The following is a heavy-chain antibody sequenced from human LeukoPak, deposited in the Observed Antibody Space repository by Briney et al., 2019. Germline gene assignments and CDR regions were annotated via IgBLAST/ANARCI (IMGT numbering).Heavy chain of an antibody. D-gene: IGHD3-10*01. CDR3: ASFTVRHVSDY. CDR1: GGSFSVYY. V-gene: IGHV4-34*01. Sequence: SETLSLTCAVYGGSFSVYYWSWIRQPPGKGPEWIGEINHSGSTNYNPSLKSRVTISVDTSKNQFSLKLSSVAAADTDVYYCASFTVRHVSDYWGQGTLVTVSS. J-gene: IGHJ4*02. CDR2: INHSGST.